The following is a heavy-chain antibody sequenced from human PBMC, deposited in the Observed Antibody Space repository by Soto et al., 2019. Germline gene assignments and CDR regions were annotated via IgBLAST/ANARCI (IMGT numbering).Heavy chain of an antibody. V-gene: IGHV4-31*03. J-gene: IGHJ4*02. CDR1: GGYIRDLGDY. D-gene: IGHD5-12*01. CDR2: IYYSGST. CDR3: ARALGYSGYESDY. Sequence: SETMSLTCSVSGGYIRDLGDYRIWNRQHPGKGLEWIGYIYYSGSTSYNPSLKSRVTISVDTSKNQFSLKLSSVTAADTAVYYCARALGYSGYESDYWGQGTLVTVSS.